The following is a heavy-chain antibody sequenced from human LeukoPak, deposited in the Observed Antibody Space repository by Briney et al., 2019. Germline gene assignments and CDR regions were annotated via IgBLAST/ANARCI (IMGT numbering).Heavy chain of an antibody. D-gene: IGHD6-19*01. CDR3: ARGPAKQWLVPGGRAFDI. CDR1: GGSISSYY. CDR2: IYTSGST. Sequence: SETLSLTCTVSGGSISSYYWSWIRQPAGKGLEWIGRIYTSGSTNYNPSLKSRVTMSVDTSKNQFSLKLSSVTAADTAVYYCARGPAKQWLVPGGRAFDIWGQGTMVIVSS. J-gene: IGHJ3*02. V-gene: IGHV4-4*07.